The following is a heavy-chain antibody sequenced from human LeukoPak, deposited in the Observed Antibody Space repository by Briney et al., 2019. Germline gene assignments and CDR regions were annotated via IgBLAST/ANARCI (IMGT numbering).Heavy chain of an antibody. CDR2: IKEDGSEK. CDR3: VISAGDY. V-gene: IGHV3-7*01. Sequence: PGGSLRLSCAASGFTFSDYWMNWVRQAPGKGLEWVANIKEDGSEKYYVDSVKGRFTISRDNAKNSLYLQMNSLRAADTAVYYCVISAGDYWGQGTLVTVSS. D-gene: IGHD6-13*01. CDR1: GFTFSDYW. J-gene: IGHJ4*02.